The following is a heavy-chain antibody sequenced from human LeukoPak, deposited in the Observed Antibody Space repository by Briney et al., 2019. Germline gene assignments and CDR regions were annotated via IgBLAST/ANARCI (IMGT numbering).Heavy chain of an antibody. D-gene: IGHD6-19*01. CDR3: ARAISSGWTAGYFDY. CDR1: GGSISSYY. J-gene: IGHJ4*02. V-gene: IGHV4-59*01. Sequence: PSETLSLTCTVSGGSISSYYWSWIRQPPGKGLEWIGYIYYSGSTNYNPSLKSRVTISVDTSKNQFSLKLNSVTAADTAVYYCARAISSGWTAGYFDYWGQGTLVTVSS. CDR2: IYYSGST.